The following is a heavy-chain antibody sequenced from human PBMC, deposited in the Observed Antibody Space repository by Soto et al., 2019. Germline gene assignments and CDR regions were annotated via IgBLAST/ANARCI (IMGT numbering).Heavy chain of an antibody. Sequence: PGGSLRLSCAASGFTFSSYAMSWVRQAPGKGLEWVSAISGSGGSTYYADSVKGRFTISRDNSKNTLYLQMNSLRAEDTAVYYCAKPLHTVVVPAATAPDYWGQGTLVTVSS. V-gene: IGHV3-23*01. CDR2: ISGSGGST. CDR3: AKPLHTVVVPAATAPDY. D-gene: IGHD2-2*01. J-gene: IGHJ4*02. CDR1: GFTFSSYA.